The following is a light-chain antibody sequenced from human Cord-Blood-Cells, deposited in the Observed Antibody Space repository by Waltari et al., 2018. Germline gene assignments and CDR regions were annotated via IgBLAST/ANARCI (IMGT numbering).Light chain of an antibody. CDR2: GAS. Sequence: ELVMTQSPATLSVSPGERATLSCRASQGVSSNLAWYQQKPGQAPRLLIYGASTRATGIPARFSGSGSETEFNLTISSLQSEDFAVYYCQQYNNWPSLTFGGGTKVEIK. CDR1: QGVSSN. J-gene: IGKJ4*01. V-gene: IGKV3-15*01. CDR3: QQYNNWPSLT.